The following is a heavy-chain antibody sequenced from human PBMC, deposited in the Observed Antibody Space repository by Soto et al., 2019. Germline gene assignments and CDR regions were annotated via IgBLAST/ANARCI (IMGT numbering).Heavy chain of an antibody. V-gene: IGHV1-3*01. CDR1: EYTFTSYA. J-gene: IGHJ5*02. Sequence: GASVKVSCKASEYTFTSYAMHWVRQAPGQRLEWMGWINAGNGNTKYSQKFQGRVTITRDTSASTAYMELSSLRSEDTAVYYCASGRYGSGSFGWFDPWGQGTLVTVSS. CDR3: ASGRYGSGSFGWFDP. D-gene: IGHD3-10*01. CDR2: INAGNGNT.